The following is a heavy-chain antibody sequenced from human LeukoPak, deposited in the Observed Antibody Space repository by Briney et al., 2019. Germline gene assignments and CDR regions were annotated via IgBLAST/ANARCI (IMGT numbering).Heavy chain of an antibody. CDR1: GGSISSGSYY. J-gene: IGHJ3*02. D-gene: IGHD6-19*01. Sequence: PSETLSLTCTVSGGSISSGSYYWSWIRQPAGKGLEWIGRIYTSGSTNYNPSLKSRVTISVDTSKNQFSPKLSSVTAADTAVYYCAGGYSSGWYQDAFDIWGQGTMVTVSS. CDR3: AGGYSSGWYQDAFDI. CDR2: IYTSGST. V-gene: IGHV4-61*02.